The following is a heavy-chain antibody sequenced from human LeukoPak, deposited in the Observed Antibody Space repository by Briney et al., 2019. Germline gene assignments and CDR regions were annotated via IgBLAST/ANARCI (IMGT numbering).Heavy chain of an antibody. CDR3: ARAALYGDYFDY. CDR2: IYYSGST. CDR1: GGSVSSGSYY. Sequence: SEALSLTCTVSGGSVSSGSYYWSWIRQPPGKGLEWIGYIYYSGSTNYNPSLKSRVTISVDTSKNQFSLKLSSVTAADTAVYYCARAALYGDYFDYWGQGTLVTVSS. V-gene: IGHV4-61*01. D-gene: IGHD2-8*01. J-gene: IGHJ4*02.